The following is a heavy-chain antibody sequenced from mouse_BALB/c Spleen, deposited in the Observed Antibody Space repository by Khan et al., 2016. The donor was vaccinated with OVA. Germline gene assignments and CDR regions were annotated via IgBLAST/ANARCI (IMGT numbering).Heavy chain of an antibody. Sequence: QVQLKQSGPGLVQPSQSLSITCTVSGFSLTTYGVHWVRQSPGKGLEWLGLIWSGGNTDYNADFISRLSISKDNSKSQVFFKMNSLQADDTAIYYCARNSYMYDFTYWGQGTLVTVSA. V-gene: IGHV2-4-1*01. CDR2: IWSGGNT. J-gene: IGHJ3*01. D-gene: IGHD2-14*01. CDR3: ARNSYMYDFTY. CDR1: GFSLTTYG.